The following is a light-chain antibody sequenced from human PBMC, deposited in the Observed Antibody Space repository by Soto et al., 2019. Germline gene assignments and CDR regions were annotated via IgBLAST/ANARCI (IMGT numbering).Light chain of an antibody. CDR1: SSDVGGYNY. CDR3: SSYAGSNSVV. CDR2: EVS. V-gene: IGLV2-8*01. Sequence: QSALTQPPSASGSPGQSVTISCTGTSSDVGGYNYVSWYQQHPGKAPKLMIYEVSKRPSGVPERFSGSKSGNTASLTVSGLQAEDEADYYCSSYAGSNSVVFGGGTQLTVL. J-gene: IGLJ2*01.